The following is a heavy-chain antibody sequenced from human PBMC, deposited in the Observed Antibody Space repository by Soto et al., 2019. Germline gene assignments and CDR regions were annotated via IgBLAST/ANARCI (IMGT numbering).Heavy chain of an antibody. CDR2: ISSSGSTI. CDR1: GFIFSSYS. D-gene: IGHD3-22*01. Sequence: PGGSLRLSCAASGFIFSSYSMNWVRQAPGKGLEWVSYISSSGSTIYYADSVKGRFTISRDNAKNSLYLQMNSLRAEDTAVYYCARGYDNFDYWGQGTLVTVSS. CDR3: ARGYDNFDY. J-gene: IGHJ4*02. V-gene: IGHV3-48*04.